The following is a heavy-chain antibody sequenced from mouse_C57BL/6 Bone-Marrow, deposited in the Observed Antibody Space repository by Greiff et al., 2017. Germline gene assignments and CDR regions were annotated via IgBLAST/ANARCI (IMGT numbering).Heavy chain of an antibody. CDR2: ISDGGSYT. D-gene: IGHD1-1*01. CDR3: ARDRCSSYWYFDG. J-gene: IGHJ1*03. Sequence: EVMLVESGGGLVKPGGSLKLSCAASGFTFSSYAMSWVRQTPEKRLEWVATISDGGSYTYYPDNVKGRFTISRDNAKNNLYLQMSHLKSEDTAMYYCARDRCSSYWYFDGWGTGTTVTVSS. CDR1: GFTFSSYA. V-gene: IGHV5-4*01.